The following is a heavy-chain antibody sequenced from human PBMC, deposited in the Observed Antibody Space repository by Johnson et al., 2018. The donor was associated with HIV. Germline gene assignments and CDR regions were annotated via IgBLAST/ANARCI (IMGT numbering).Heavy chain of an antibody. J-gene: IGHJ3*02. D-gene: IGHD3-10*01. V-gene: IGHV3-66*02. CDR1: GFSVSSNY. CDR2: IYSGGNT. CDR3: AGLAVRGSAGAFDI. Sequence: VQLVESGGGLVQPGGSLRLSCSASGFSVSSNYMTWVRQAPGKGPEWVSVIYSGGNTYYADSVKGRFSISRDNSKNTVYLQMNSLRAEDTALYYWAGLAVRGSAGAFDIWGQGTMVTVSS.